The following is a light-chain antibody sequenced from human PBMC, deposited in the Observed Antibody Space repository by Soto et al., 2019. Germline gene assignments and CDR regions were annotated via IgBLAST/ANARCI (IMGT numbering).Light chain of an antibody. CDR1: SSDIGYFDL. J-gene: IGLJ1*01. V-gene: IGLV2-14*01. Sequence: QSALTQPASVSGSPGQSITISCTGTSSDIGYFDLVSWFQQHPGKAPKVMIYDVTIRPSGVSNRFSGSKSGNTASLTISGLQAEDEADYYCSSYTITSTRLFGTGTKLTVL. CDR2: DVT. CDR3: SSYTITSTRL.